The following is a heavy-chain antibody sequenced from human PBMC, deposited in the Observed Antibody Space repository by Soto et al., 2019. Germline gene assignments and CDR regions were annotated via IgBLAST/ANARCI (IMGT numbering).Heavy chain of an antibody. CDR3: AKDSSGWYSYYYGMDV. V-gene: IGHV3-23*01. J-gene: IGHJ6*02. D-gene: IGHD6-19*01. Sequence: GGSLRLSCAASGFTFSSYAMSWVRQAPGKGLEWVSVISGSGGSTYYADSVKGRFTISRDNSKNTLYLQMNSLRAEDTAVYYCAKDSSGWYSYYYGMDVWGQGTTVTVSS. CDR1: GFTFSSYA. CDR2: ISGSGGST.